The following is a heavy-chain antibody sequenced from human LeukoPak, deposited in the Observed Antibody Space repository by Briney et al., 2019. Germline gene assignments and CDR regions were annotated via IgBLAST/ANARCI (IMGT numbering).Heavy chain of an antibody. CDR2: ISYSGNT. V-gene: IGHV4-59*08. CDR1: GGSISNYY. D-gene: IGHD3-16*01. J-gene: IGHJ4*02. CDR3: ARHTTHGDYNPNDY. Sequence: SETLSLTCTVSGGSISNYYWSWIRQPPGKELEWIGYISYSGNTDSNPSLKSRVTISVDTSKNQFSLKLSSVTAADTAVYYCARHTTHGDYNPNDYWGQGNLVTVSS.